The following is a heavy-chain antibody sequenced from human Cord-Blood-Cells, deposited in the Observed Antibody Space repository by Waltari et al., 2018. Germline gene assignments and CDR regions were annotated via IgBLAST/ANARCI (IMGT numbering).Heavy chain of an antibody. Sequence: QVQLVQSGAEVKKPGASVKVSCKASGYTFTSYGISWVRQAPGQGHEWMGWFRAYKGNTNYPPQPQGRVNMTTDTSTSTAYMELRSLRSADTAVYYCARDPDYAHWGQGTLVTVSS. V-gene: IGHV1-18*01. CDR3: ARDPDYAH. CDR1: GYTFTSYG. J-gene: IGHJ4*02. CDR2: FRAYKGNT. D-gene: IGHD2-2*01.